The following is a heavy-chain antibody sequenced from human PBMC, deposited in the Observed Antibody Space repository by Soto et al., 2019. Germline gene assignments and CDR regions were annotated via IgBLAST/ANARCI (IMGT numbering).Heavy chain of an antibody. Sequence: QVPLVQSGAEVKKPGASVKVSCKASGYTFTSYAMHWVRQAPGQRLEWMGWINAGNGNTKYSQKFQGRVTITRDTSASTAYMELSSLRSEDTAVYYCAGDAGRIAAAGQTDYWGQGTLVTVSS. CDR1: GYTFTSYA. D-gene: IGHD6-13*01. CDR2: INAGNGNT. J-gene: IGHJ4*02. V-gene: IGHV1-3*01. CDR3: AGDAGRIAAAGQTDY.